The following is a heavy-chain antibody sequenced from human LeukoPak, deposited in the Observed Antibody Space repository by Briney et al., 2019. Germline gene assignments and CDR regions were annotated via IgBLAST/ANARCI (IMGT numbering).Heavy chain of an antibody. D-gene: IGHD6-13*01. Sequence: PGGSLRLSCAASGFTFSNYDLNWVRQAPGKGLEWVASITGSSKYIYFADSVKGRFTISRDNANNSLYLQMNSLTVEDTAVYYCATDRSSIWYIEENYYMDVWGKGTTVIVSS. CDR1: GFTFSNYD. CDR3: ATDRSSIWYIEENYYMDV. V-gene: IGHV3-21*01. CDR2: ITGSSKYI. J-gene: IGHJ6*03.